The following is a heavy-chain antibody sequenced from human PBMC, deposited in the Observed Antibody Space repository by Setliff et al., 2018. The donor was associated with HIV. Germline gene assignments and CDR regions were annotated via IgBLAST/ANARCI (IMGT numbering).Heavy chain of an antibody. CDR1: GFNFTNYY. Sequence: ASVKVSCKASGFNFTNYYIHWVRQAPGEGLEWVGVINANGDKTNYAQKFQGRLIITKDTSTSTVYMELSSLRSDDTAVYYCGRDYRSWIRAIGYWGQGTLVTVSS. J-gene: IGHJ4*02. V-gene: IGHV1-46*03. CDR3: GRDYRSWIRAIGY. CDR2: INANGDKT. D-gene: IGHD5-12*01.